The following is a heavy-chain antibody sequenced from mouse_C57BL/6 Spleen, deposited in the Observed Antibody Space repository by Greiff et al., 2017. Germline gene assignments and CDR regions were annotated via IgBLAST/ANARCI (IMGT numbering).Heavy chain of an antibody. CDR3: ARRETYGSLDY. CDR1: GYTFTSYW. J-gene: IGHJ2*01. Sequence: QVHVKQPGTELVKPGASVKLSCKASGYTFTSYWMHWVKPRPGQGLEWIGNINPSNGGTNYNEKFKSKATLTVDKSSSTAYMQLSSLTSEDSAVYYCARRETYGSLDYWGQGTTLTVSS. V-gene: IGHV1-53*01. CDR2: INPSNGGT. D-gene: IGHD1-1*01.